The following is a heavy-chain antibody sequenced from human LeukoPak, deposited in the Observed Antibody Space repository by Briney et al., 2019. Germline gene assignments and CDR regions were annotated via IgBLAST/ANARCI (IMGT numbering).Heavy chain of an antibody. J-gene: IGHJ4*02. V-gene: IGHV4-4*02. CDR3: ATLGRRDYYGSGSYYNAFYFDY. CDR1: GGSTTSSNW. Sequence: SETLSLTCAVSGGSTTSSNWWSWLRQPPGKGLEWIGEIYHSGSTNYNPSLKSRVTISVDKSKNQFSLKLSSVTAADTAVYYCATLGRRDYYGSGSYYNAFYFDYWGQGTLVTVSS. D-gene: IGHD3-10*01. CDR2: IYHSGST.